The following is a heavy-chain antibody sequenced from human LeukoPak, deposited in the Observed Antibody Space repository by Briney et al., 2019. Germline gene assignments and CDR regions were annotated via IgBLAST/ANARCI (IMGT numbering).Heavy chain of an antibody. J-gene: IGHJ6*03. CDR2: ISSSGSTI. CDR3: ASLYYYMDV. Sequence: GGSLRLSCAASGFTFSSYEMNWVRQAPGKGLEWVSYISSSGSTIYYADSVKGRFTISRDNAKNSLYLQMNSLRAEDTAVYYCASLYYYMDVWGKGTTVTVSS. V-gene: IGHV3-48*03. CDR1: GFTFSSYE.